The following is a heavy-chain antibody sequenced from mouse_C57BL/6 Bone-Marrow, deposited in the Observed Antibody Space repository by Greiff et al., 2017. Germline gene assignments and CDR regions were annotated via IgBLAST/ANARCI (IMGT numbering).Heavy chain of an antibody. V-gene: IGHV5-9*01. J-gene: IGHJ4*01. Sequence: EVQLVESGGGLVKPGGSLKLSCAASGFTFSGYTMSWVRQTPEQRLEWVATISGGGGNTYYPDSVKGRFTITSDNAKNTLYLQMSSLMSEDTALYDCAKQATTVVANYTMDYWGQGTSVTVSS. D-gene: IGHD1-1*01. CDR3: AKQATTVVANYTMDY. CDR1: GFTFSGYT. CDR2: ISGGGGNT.